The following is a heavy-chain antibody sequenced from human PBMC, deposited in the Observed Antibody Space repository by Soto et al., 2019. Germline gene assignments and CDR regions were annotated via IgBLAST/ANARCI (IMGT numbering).Heavy chain of an antibody. CDR3: ARVPPGYSGSYPVDDY. J-gene: IGHJ4*02. CDR2: IIPIFGTA. D-gene: IGHD1-26*01. V-gene: IGHV1-69*13. Sequence: ASVKVSCKASGYTFTGYYMHWVRQAPGQGLEWMGGIIPIFGTANYAQKFQGRVTITADESTSTAYMELSSLRSEDTAVYYCARVPPGYSGSYPVDDYWGQGTLVTVSS. CDR1: GYTFTGYY.